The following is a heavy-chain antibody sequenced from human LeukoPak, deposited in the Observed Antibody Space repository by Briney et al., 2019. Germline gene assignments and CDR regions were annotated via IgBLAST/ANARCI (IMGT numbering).Heavy chain of an antibody. CDR1: GASIDSYY. J-gene: IGHJ3*02. Sequence: SETLSLTCTVSGASIDSYYWSWIRQPPGKGLEWIGYTHNNGDSNYNPSLKSRLTISVDTSKNVVSLVLTSVTAADTALYYCARQPGGTAAFDIWAQGTMVTVSA. CDR3: ARQPGGTAAFDI. D-gene: IGHD6-13*01. CDR2: THNNGDS. V-gene: IGHV4-59*08.